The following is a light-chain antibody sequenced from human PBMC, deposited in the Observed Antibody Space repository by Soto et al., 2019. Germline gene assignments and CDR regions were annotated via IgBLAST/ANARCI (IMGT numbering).Light chain of an antibody. V-gene: IGKV3-20*01. CDR2: DAS. CDR1: QSVSSSY. J-gene: IGKJ1*01. CDR3: QHYNNWPPWT. Sequence: EIVLTQSPGTLSLSPGERATLSCRASQSVSSSYLAWYQQKPGQAPRLLIYDASNRATGIPDRFSGSGSGTEFTLTISSLQSEDFAVYYCQHYNNWPPWTFGQGTKVDIK.